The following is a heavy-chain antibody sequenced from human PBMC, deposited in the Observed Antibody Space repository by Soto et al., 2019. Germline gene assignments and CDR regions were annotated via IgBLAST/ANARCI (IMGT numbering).Heavy chain of an antibody. V-gene: IGHV3-30*18. Sequence: GGSLRLSCAASGFTFSSYGMHWVRQAPGKGLEWVAVISYDGSNKYYADSVKGRFTISRDNSKNTLYLQMNSLRAEDTAVYYCAKNFDYWGQGTLVTVSS. J-gene: IGHJ4*02. CDR2: ISYDGSNK. CDR1: GFTFSSYG. CDR3: AKNFDY.